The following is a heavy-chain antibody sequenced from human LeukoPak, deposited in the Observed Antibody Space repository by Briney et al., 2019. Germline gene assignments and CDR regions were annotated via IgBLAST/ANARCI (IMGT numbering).Heavy chain of an antibody. Sequence: GGSLRLSCAASGFTFSSYAMSWVRQAPGKGLEWVSAISGSGGSTYYADSVKGRFTISRDNSKNTLYLQMNSLRAEDTAVYYCAKDSYDNCDFWSGNWFDPWGQGTLVTVSS. CDR1: GFTFSSYA. V-gene: IGHV3-23*01. J-gene: IGHJ5*02. D-gene: IGHD3-3*01. CDR2: ISGSGGST. CDR3: AKDSYDNCDFWSGNWFDP.